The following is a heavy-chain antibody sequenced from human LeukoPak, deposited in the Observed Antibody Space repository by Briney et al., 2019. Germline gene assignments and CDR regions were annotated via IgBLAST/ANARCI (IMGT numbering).Heavy chain of an antibody. D-gene: IGHD3-3*02. CDR3: ARELEY. J-gene: IGHJ4*02. CDR1: GFTVSSNY. CDR2: TYTGGST. V-gene: IGHV3-53*01. Sequence: PGGSLRLSCAASGFTVSSNYMSWVRQAPGKGLEWVSVTYTGGSTNYADSVKGRFSISRDNSKNTLYLQMNSLRAEDTAVYYCARELEYWGQGTLVTVSS.